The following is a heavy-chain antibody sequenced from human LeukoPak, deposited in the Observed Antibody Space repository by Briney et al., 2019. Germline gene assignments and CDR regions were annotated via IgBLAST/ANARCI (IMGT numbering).Heavy chain of an antibody. J-gene: IGHJ1*01. Sequence: GGSLRLSCAASGFTFGTYWMHWVRQAPGKGLEWVSRMNSDGSSISYADSVKGRFTISRDNAKNTLYLQMNSLRAEDTAVYYCARVGYYDSSGYYAYLQHWGQGTLATVSS. CDR1: GFTFGTYW. CDR3: ARVGYYDSSGYYAYLQH. D-gene: IGHD3-22*01. CDR2: MNSDGSSI. V-gene: IGHV3-74*01.